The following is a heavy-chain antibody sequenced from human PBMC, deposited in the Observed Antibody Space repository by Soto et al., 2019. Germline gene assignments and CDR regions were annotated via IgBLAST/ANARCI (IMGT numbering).Heavy chain of an antibody. CDR3: AREQQLVRWYFDL. V-gene: IGHV3-30-3*01. Sequence: PGGSLRLSCAASGFTFSSYAMHWVRQAPGKGLEWVAVISYDGSNKYYADSVKGRFTISRDNSKNTLYLQMNSLRAEDTAVYYCAREQQLVRWYFDLWGRGTLVTAPQ. CDR2: ISYDGSNK. J-gene: IGHJ2*01. CDR1: GFTFSSYA. D-gene: IGHD6-13*01.